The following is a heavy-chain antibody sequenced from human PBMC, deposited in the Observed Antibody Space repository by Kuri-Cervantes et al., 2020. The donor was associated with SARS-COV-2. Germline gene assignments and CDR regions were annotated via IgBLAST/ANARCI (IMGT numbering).Heavy chain of an antibody. Sequence: GESLKISCKASGYTFTGYYMHWVRQAPGQGLEWMGWINPNSGGTNYAQKFQGRVTMTRDTSISTAYMELSRLRSDDTAVYYCARDRGPQAMFDPWGQGTLVTVSS. J-gene: IGHJ5*02. V-gene: IGHV1-2*02. CDR2: INPNSGGT. CDR1: GYTFTGYY. CDR3: ARDRGPQAMFDP.